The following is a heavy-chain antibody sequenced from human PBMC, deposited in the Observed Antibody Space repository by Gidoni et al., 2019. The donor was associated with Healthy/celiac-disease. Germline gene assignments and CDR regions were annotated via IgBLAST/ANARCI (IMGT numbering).Heavy chain of an antibody. CDR2: IWYDGSNK. V-gene: IGHV3-33*01. CDR3: ASLGLLGGYYQRYFDL. D-gene: IGHD3-22*01. Sequence: QVQLVESGGGVVQPGRSLRLSCAASGFTFSSYGMHWVRQAPGKGLEWVAVIWYDGSNKYYADSVKGRFTISRDNSKNTLYLQMNSLRAEDTAVYYCASLGLLGGYYQRYFDLWGRGTLVTVSS. CDR1: GFTFSSYG. J-gene: IGHJ2*01.